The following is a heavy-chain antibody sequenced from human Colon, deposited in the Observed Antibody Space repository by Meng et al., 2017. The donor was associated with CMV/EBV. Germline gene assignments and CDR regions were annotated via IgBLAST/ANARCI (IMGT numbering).Heavy chain of an antibody. J-gene: IGHJ6*02. CDR1: GDATGISY. CDR3: ARQRRRINLLKGNEADFHGDMDV. D-gene: IGHD3-10*01. V-gene: IGHV4-59*08. Sequence: SETLSLTCTVSGDATGISYWSWIRQAPGKGLEWIGHIYKRGTTKYNPSLESRVTISADTSKNEFSLKLRSVTAADTAVYYCARQRRRINLLKGNEADFHGDMDVWGQGTTVTVSS. CDR2: IYKRGTT.